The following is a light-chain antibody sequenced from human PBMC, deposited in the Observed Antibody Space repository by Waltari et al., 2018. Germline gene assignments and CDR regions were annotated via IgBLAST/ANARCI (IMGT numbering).Light chain of an antibody. CDR1: QGISNR. CDR2: AAS. Sequence: DIQMTQSPSSLSASVGDGVTITCRASQGISNRLNWYQQKPGKTPRRLIYAASSLESGVPSRFSGGGSRTDFTLTISSLQPEDVAAYYCLQYDDKPFTFGPGTKLDI. CDR3: LQYDDKPFT. J-gene: IGKJ3*01. V-gene: IGKV1-17*01.